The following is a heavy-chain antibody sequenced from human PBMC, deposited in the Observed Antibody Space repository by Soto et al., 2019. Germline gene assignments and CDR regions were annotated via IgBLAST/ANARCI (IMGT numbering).Heavy chain of an antibody. CDR1: GYTFTSYG. CDR2: INPYDGNT. Sequence: ASVKVSCKAPGYTFTSYGISWVRQAPGQGLEWMAWINPYDGNTKYAEKFLGRVTVTTDTSTATAYMEVRSLTSDDTAAFYCASVGVGLAVPLVWPYWGQGTQGTVSS. CDR3: ASVGVGLAVPLVWPY. D-gene: IGHD2-2*01. V-gene: IGHV1-18*01. J-gene: IGHJ4*02.